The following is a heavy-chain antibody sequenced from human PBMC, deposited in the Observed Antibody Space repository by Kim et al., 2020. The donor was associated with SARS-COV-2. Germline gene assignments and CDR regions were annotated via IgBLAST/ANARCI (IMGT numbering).Heavy chain of an antibody. CDR2: INPSGGST. J-gene: IGHJ4*02. CDR1: GYTFTSYY. V-gene: IGHV1-46*03. CDR3: ARGRLWFGELSARGLDY. D-gene: IGHD3-10*01. Sequence: ASVKVSCKASGYTFTSYYMHWVRQAPGQGLEWMGIINPSGGSTSYAQKFQGRVTMIRDTSTSTVYMELSSLRSEDTAVYYCARGRLWFGELSARGLDYWGQGTLVTVSS.